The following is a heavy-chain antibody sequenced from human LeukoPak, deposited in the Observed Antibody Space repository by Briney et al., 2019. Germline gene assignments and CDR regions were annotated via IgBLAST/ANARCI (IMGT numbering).Heavy chain of an antibody. CDR1: GGTFSSYA. V-gene: IGHV1-69*13. J-gene: IGHJ3*02. CDR3: AGPIRITMVRGVPDAFDI. CDR2: IIPIFGTA. Sequence: SVKVSCKASGGTFSSYAISWVRQAPGQGLEWMGGIIPIFGTANYAQKFQGRVTITADESTSTAYMELSSLRSEDTAVYYCAGPIRITMVRGVPDAFDIWGQGTMVTVSS. D-gene: IGHD3-10*01.